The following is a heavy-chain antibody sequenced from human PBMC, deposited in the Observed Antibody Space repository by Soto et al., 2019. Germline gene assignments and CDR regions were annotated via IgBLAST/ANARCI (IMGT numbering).Heavy chain of an antibody. CDR1: GGSISSYY. CDR2: IYYSGST. J-gene: IGHJ4*02. D-gene: IGHD3-16*02. CDR3: ASQNYIWGSYRYAALSSDY. Sequence: SETLSLTCTVSGGSISSYYWSWIRQPPGKGQEWIGHIYYSGSTNYNPSLKSRVTISVDTSKNQFSLKLSSVTAADTAVYYCASQNYIWGSYRYAALSSDYWGQGTLVTVSS. V-gene: IGHV4-59*08.